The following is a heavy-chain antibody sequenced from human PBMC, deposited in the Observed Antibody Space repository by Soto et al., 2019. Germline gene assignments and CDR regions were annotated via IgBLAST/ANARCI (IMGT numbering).Heavy chain of an antibody. CDR2: FDPEDGET. V-gene: IGHV1-24*01. CDR3: ATLPYTTGTTGQCAPLTIIDI. J-gene: IGHJ3*02. D-gene: IGHD1-1*01. CDR1: GYTLPELS. Sequence: ASVKISCKVSGYTLPELSMHWVRQAPGKGLEWMGGFDPEDGETIYAQKFQGRVTMTEDTSTDTAYMELSSLRSEDTAVYYCATLPYTTGTTGQCAPLTIIDIWGQGTMVTGSS.